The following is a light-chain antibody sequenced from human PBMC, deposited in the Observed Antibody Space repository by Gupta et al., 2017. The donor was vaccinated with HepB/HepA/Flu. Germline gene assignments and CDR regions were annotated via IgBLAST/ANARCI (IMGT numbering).Light chain of an antibody. CDR1: QSLLHSHAYNY. J-gene: IGKJ1*01. CDR2: LGS. CDR3: MQALQTAWT. V-gene: IGKV2-28*01. Sequence: SPLSLPVTPGEPASISCRSSQSLLHSHAYNYLDWYLQRPGQSPQLLIFLGSNRASGVPDRFSGSGSGTDFTLRISRVEAEDVEIYYCMQALQTAWTFGQGTKVEIK.